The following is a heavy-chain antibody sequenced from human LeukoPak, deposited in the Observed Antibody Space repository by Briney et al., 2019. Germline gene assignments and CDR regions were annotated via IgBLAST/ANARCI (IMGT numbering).Heavy chain of an antibody. CDR3: ARVGFGELGYAFDI. CDR2: ISGSGGST. D-gene: IGHD3-10*01. Sequence: GGSLRLSCAASGFTFSSYAMSWVRQAPGKGLEWVSAISGSGGSTYYADSVKGRFTISRDNAKNSLYLQMNSLRAEDTAVYYCARVGFGELGYAFDIWGQGTMVTVSS. V-gene: IGHV3-23*01. CDR1: GFTFSSYA. J-gene: IGHJ3*02.